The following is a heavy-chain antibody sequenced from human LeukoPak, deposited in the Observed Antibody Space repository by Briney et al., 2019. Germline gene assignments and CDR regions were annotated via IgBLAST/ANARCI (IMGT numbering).Heavy chain of an antibody. V-gene: IGHV3-30-3*01. CDR1: GFTFSSYA. D-gene: IGHD2-2*01. CDR2: ISYDGSNK. J-gene: IGHJ4*02. Sequence: GGSLRLSCAASGFTFSSYAMHWVRQAPGKGLEWVAVISYDGSNKYYADSVKGRFTISRDNSKNTLYLQMNSLRAEDTAVYYCARDPSLIVVVPAAIWGWYFDYWGQGTLVTVSS. CDR3: ARDPSLIVVVPAAIWGWYFDY.